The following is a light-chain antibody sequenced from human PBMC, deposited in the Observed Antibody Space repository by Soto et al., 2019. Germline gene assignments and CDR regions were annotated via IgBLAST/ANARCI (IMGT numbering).Light chain of an antibody. V-gene: IGKV3-11*01. CDR2: DAS. CDR1: QSVSSKY. J-gene: IGKJ1*01. Sequence: EIVLTQSPATLSLSPGGRATLSCRASQSVSSKYLGWYQQKPGQAPRLLIYDASNRATGIPVRFSGSGSGTDYTLTITNLEPEDFAIYYCQQRSNWPWTFGQGTKVDIK. CDR3: QQRSNWPWT.